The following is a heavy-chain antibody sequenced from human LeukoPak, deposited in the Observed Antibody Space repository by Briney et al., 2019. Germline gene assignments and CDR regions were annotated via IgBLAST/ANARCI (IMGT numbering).Heavy chain of an antibody. J-gene: IGHJ4*02. Sequence: PGGSLRLSCAASGFTFSSYGMSWVRQAPGKGLEWVSAISGSGGSTYYADSVKGRFTISRDNAKNSLYLQMNSLRAEDTAFYYCARGGSFNNYWGQGTLVTVSA. CDR3: ARGGSFNNY. CDR1: GFTFSSYG. D-gene: IGHD3-16*01. CDR2: ISGSGGST. V-gene: IGHV3-23*01.